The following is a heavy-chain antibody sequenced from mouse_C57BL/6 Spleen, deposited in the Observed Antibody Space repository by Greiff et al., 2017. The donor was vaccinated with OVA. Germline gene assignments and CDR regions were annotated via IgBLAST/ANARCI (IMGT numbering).Heavy chain of an antibody. CDR1: GYTFTSYW. D-gene: IGHD3-2*02. CDR2: IYPSDSET. V-gene: IGHV1-61*01. CDR3: ARRGAQATFDY. J-gene: IGHJ2*01. Sequence: VQLQQPGAELVRPGSSVKLSCKASGYTFTSYWMDWVKQRPGQGLEWIGNIYPSDSETHYNQKFKDKATLTVDKSSSTAYMQLSSLTSEDSAVYYCARRGAQATFDYWGQGTTLTVSS.